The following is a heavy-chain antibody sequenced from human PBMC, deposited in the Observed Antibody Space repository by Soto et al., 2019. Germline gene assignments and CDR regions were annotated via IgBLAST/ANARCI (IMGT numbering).Heavy chain of an antibody. Sequence: KSSETLSLTCPVSGGSITSSYWSWIRRPPGKGLEWIAYIYDTGISGYTPSTSYNPSLKSRVTMSVDTSKSQFSLKLTSVTAADTAVXYCARGEDAFFYYGLDVWGQGITVTVSS. V-gene: IGHV4-59*01. CDR1: GGSITSSY. J-gene: IGHJ6*02. CDR3: ARGEDAFFYYGLDV. CDR2: IYDTGISGYTPST.